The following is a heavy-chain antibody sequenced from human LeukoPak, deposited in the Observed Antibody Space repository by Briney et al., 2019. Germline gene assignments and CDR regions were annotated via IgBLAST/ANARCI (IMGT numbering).Heavy chain of an antibody. CDR3: TRGHWGLQS. CDR2: IHHSGNS. J-gene: IGHJ5*02. D-gene: IGHD7-27*01. Sequence: SETLSLTCTVSGASVTDYYWSWIRQSPGKGLEWISYIHHSGNSDYNPSLRSRVTTSLDTSKNQFTLNLISVTAADTAVYYCTRGHWGLQSWSQGTLVTVSS. V-gene: IGHV4-59*02. CDR1: GASVTDYY.